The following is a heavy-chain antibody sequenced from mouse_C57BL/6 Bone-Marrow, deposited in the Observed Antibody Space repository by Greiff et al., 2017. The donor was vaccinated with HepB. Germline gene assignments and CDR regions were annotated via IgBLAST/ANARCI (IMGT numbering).Heavy chain of an antibody. CDR3: ARPYGNYLAWFAY. Sequence: VQLQQPGAELVKPGASVKLSCKASGYTFTSYWITWVKQRPGQGREWIGDIYPGSGSTNYNEKFKSKGTLTVDTSSSTAYMQLSSLTSEDSAVYYCARPYGNYLAWFAYWGQGTLVTVSA. CDR2: IYPGSGST. V-gene: IGHV1-55*01. D-gene: IGHD2-1*01. J-gene: IGHJ3*01. CDR1: GYTFTSYW.